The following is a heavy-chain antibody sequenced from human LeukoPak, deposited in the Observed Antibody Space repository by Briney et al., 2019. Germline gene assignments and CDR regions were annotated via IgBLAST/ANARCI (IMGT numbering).Heavy chain of an antibody. D-gene: IGHD6-19*01. CDR2: INAANGNT. V-gene: IGHV1-3*01. J-gene: IGHJ5*02. Sequence: GASVKVSCKTSGFTFTTYTMHWVRQAPEQRLEWMGWINAANGNTQYSQKFQGRVTITRDTSASTAYMELSSLRPEDTAVYYCARGAPIRVAVAATFDPWGQGTLVTVSS. CDR1: GFTFTTYT. CDR3: ARGAPIRVAVAATFDP.